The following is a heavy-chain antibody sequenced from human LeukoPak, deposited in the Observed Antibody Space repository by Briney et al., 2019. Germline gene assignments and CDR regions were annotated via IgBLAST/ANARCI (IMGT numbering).Heavy chain of an antibody. V-gene: IGHV4-39*07. J-gene: IGHJ6*03. CDR3: ASSISGYDYEGVKDMDV. Sequence: SETLSLTCTVSGGSISSSSYYWGWIRQPPGKGLEWIGTIYYSGSTYYNPSLKSRVTISVDTSKNQFSLKLSSVTAADTAVYYCASSISGYDYEGVKDMDVWGKGTTVTISS. D-gene: IGHD5-12*01. CDR1: GGSISSSSYY. CDR2: IYYSGST.